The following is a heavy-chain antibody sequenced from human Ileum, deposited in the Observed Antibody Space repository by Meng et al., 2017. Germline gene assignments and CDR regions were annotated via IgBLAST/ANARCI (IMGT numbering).Heavy chain of an antibody. V-gene: IGHV4-61*08. CDR2: AST. D-gene: IGHD7-27*01. CDR3: ARDHWGSLDY. CDR1: GGSVSSSGYQ. J-gene: IGHJ4*02. Sequence: QVHLAEVGHGLVRSPETLSLICAVSGGSVSSSGYQWGWIRQPPGKGLEWIGYASTNYNPSLKSRVTISVDTSKNQFSLKLTSVTAADTAVYYCARDHWGSLDYWGQGVLVTVSS.